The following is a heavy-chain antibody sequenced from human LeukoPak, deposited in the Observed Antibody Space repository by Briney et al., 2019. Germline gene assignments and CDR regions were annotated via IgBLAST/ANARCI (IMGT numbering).Heavy chain of an antibody. CDR1: GYSFADYY. CDR3: AKDRYYYDSSIGLYYFDY. CDR2: IKPNSGGT. V-gene: IGHV1-2*02. J-gene: IGHJ4*02. Sequence: GASVKVSCKASGYSFADYYMHWVRQAPGQGLEWMGWIKPNSGGTRSAQKFQGRVTMTRDTSISTAYMELSSLRYDDTAVYYCAKDRYYYDSSIGLYYFDYWGQGTLVTVSS. D-gene: IGHD3-22*01.